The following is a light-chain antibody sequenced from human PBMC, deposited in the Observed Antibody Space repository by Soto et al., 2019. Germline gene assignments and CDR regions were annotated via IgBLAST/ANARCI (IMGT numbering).Light chain of an antibody. CDR2: RNN. J-gene: IGLJ1*01. CDR3: AAWDDSLMGFV. Sequence: QSVLTQPPSASGTPGQRVTISCSGGSSNIGSNYVYWYQQLPGTAPKLLLYRNNQRPSGVPGRISGSKSGTSDSLAISGLRSDDEADYYCAAWDDSLMGFVFGTGTKLTVL. CDR1: SSNIGSNY. V-gene: IGLV1-47*01.